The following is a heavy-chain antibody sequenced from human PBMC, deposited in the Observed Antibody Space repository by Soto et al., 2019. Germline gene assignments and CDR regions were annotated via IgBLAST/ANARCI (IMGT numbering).Heavy chain of an antibody. CDR2: FIPIFGTA. CDR1: GGTFSSHA. J-gene: IGHJ5*02. V-gene: IGHV1-69*12. CDR3: ARQLELRVAWFDP. D-gene: IGHD1-7*01. Sequence: VQLVQSGAEVKKPGSSVKVSCKAAGGTFSSHAISWVRQAPGQGLEWMGGFIPIFGTANYEQKFQGRVTITADESTITAYMELSSLRSEATAVYYCARQLELRVAWFDPWTQGTLVTVSS.